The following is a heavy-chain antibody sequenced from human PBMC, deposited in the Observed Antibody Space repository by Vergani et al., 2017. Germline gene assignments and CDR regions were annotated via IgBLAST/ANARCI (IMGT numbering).Heavy chain of an antibody. Sequence: VQLVESGAEVKKPGSSVKVSCKASGGTFSSYAISWVRQAPGQGLEWMGGIIPIFGTANYAQKFQGRVTITADESTSTAYMELSSLRSEDTAVYYCARRSGIVYDIFSGTQYFFDFWGQGTLVTVSS. CDR3: ARRSGIVYDIFSGTQYFFDF. D-gene: IGHD3-9*01. CDR1: GGTFSSYA. J-gene: IGHJ4*02. CDR2: IIPIFGTA. V-gene: IGHV1-69*01.